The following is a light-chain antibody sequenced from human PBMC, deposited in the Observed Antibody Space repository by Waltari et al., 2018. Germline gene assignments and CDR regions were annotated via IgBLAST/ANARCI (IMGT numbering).Light chain of an antibody. CDR3: CSYASSVL. V-gene: IGLV2-23*02. J-gene: IGLJ2*01. CDR1: SSDDNL. CDR2: EVN. Sequence: QSALTQPASVSGSPGQSITISCTGTSSDDNLVSWYQQHPGKAPKVMIYEVNKRPSGVSNRVSGSKSGNTASLTISGLQAEDEADYYCCSYASSVLFGGGTKLTVL.